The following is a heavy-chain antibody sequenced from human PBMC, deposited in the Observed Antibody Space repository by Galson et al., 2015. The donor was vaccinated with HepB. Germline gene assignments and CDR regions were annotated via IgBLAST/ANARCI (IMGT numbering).Heavy chain of an antibody. J-gene: IGHJ6*02. V-gene: IGHV6-1*01. CDR2: TYYRSKWHN. Sequence: CAISGDSVSSDSVTWNSIRHSPTRGLEWLGRTYYRSKWHNDYAVSVQSRITIIPDTSRNQISLQLNSVTPEDTAVYFCVREQWLLQAHQYYYYGLDVWGQVTTGTVS. D-gene: IGHD6-19*01. CDR3: VREQWLLQAHQYYYYGLDV. CDR1: GDSVSSDSVT.